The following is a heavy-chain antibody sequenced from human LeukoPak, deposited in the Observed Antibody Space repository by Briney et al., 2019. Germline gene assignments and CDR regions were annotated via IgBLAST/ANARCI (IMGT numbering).Heavy chain of an antibody. V-gene: IGHV3-66*01. Sequence: GVSLRLSCAASRFTVHSNYMIWVRQAPGKGWEGVTVIYSGGSTYYADSVKGRFTISRDNSKNTLYFQMNRMRAEDTAVYYCARDFGDYWGQGTLVTVSS. D-gene: IGHD3-10*01. J-gene: IGHJ4*02. CDR1: RFTVHSNY. CDR2: IYSGGST. CDR3: ARDFGDY.